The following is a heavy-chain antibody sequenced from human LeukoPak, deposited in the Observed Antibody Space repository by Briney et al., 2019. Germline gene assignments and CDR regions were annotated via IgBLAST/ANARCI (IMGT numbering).Heavy chain of an antibody. CDR2: IISRAAGGAT. V-gene: IGHV3-15*01. J-gene: IGHJ4*02. Sequence: GGSLRLSCSASGFNFDDYGMTWVRQIPGKGLEWVGRIISRAAGGATDYAAAVKGRFTITRDDSTETVFLHMDTLQTEDTAVYYCTTGLDIIVVDQLVPFDFWGQGTLVTVSS. CDR3: TTGLDIIVVDQLVPFDF. CDR1: GFNFDDYG. D-gene: IGHD2-15*01.